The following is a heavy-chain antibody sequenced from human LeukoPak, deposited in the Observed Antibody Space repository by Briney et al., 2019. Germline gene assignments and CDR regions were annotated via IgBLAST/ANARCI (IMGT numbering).Heavy chain of an antibody. CDR3: ARVGRGYSYGY. Sequence: PGGSLRLSCAASGFTFSSYAMSWVRQAPGKGLEWVSAISGSGGSTYYADSVKGRFTISRDNAKNSLYLQMNSLRAEDTAVYYCARVGRGYSYGYWGQGTLVTVSS. CDR2: ISGSGGST. V-gene: IGHV3-23*01. D-gene: IGHD5-18*01. J-gene: IGHJ4*02. CDR1: GFTFSSYA.